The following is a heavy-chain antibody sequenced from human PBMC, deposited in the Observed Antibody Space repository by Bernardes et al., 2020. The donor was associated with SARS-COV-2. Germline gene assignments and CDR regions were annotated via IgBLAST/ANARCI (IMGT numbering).Heavy chain of an antibody. CDR1: GFTFRNYD. V-gene: IGHV3-13*04. Sequence: GGSLRLSCAASGFTFRNYDFHWVRQPTGKSLEWVSAIGLAHDIYYADSVKGRLTISRDNAQNSLHLQMNNLRDGDTAVYYCAREFCGSHNCAGVWYYALWSRGSLFAVSS. CDR2: IGLAHDI. CDR3: AREFCGSHNCAGVWYYAL. J-gene: IGHJ2*01. D-gene: IGHD1-1*01.